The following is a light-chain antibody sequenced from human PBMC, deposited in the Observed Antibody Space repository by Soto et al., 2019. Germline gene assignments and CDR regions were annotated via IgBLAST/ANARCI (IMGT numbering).Light chain of an antibody. CDR1: RSNIGSNT. Sequence: QSVLTQPPSASGTPGQRVTISCFGSRSNIGSNTVNWYQQLPGTAPKLLIYSNNQRPSGVPDRFSGSKSGTSASLAISGLQSEDEAEYYCAVWDDSLNGWVFGGGTKLTVL. CDR2: SNN. V-gene: IGLV1-44*01. J-gene: IGLJ3*02. CDR3: AVWDDSLNGWV.